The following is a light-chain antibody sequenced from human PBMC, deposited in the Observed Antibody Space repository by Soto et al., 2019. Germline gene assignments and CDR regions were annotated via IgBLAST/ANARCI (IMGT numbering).Light chain of an antibody. CDR3: QQYNNWPRWDT. Sequence: EIVMTQSPATLSVSPGVRATLSCRSSQSVSSNLAWYQQKPGQAPRLLIYGASTRATGIPARFSGSGSGTEFTLTISSLQSEDFAVYNCQQYNNWPRWDTFGQGTKVEIK. J-gene: IGKJ1*01. CDR1: QSVSSN. CDR2: GAS. V-gene: IGKV3-15*01.